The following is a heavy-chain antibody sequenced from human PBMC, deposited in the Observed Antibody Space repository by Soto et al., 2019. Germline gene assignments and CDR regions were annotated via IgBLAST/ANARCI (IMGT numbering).Heavy chain of an antibody. V-gene: IGHV1-69*13. CDR3: ARDPLDADCSGGSCKPRYYYGMDV. Sequence: SVKVYLKASGGIFNSYAISWVRQAPVHGLEWMGGIIPIFGTANYAQKFQGRVTITADESTSTAYMELSSLRSEDTAVYYCARDPLDADCSGGSCKPRYYYGMDVWGQGTTVTVSS. J-gene: IGHJ6*02. CDR1: GGIFNSYA. D-gene: IGHD2-15*01. CDR2: IIPIFGTA.